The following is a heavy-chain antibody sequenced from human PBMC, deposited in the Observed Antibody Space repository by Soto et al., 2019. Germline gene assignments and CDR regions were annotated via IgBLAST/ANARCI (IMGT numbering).Heavy chain of an antibody. CDR3: ARGGGGGLFDP. Sequence: GGSLRLSCATSGFSFSDSYMSWIRQAPGKGLEWISYISPRSTFRDYAESVKGRFTISRDSVKNSLYTQMNNLTAGDTGVYYCARGGGGGLFDPWGQGSLVTVT. D-gene: IGHD2-21*01. CDR2: ISPRSTFR. CDR1: GFSFSDSY. V-gene: IGHV3-11*06. J-gene: IGHJ5*02.